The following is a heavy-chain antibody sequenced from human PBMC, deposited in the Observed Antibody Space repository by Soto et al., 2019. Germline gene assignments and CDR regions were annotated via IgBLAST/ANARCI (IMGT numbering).Heavy chain of an antibody. CDR1: GGSCSGYY. CDR2: INHSGST. V-gene: IGHV4-34*01. D-gene: IGHD2-15*01. J-gene: IGHJ6*02. CDR3: ARSAILYCSGGSCYYYGMDV. Sequence: SETLSLTCAVYGGSCSGYYWSWIRQPPGKGLEWIGEINHSGSTNYNPSLKSRVTISVDTSKNQFSLKLSSVTAADTAVYYCARSAILYCSGGSCYYYGMDVWGQGTTVTVSS.